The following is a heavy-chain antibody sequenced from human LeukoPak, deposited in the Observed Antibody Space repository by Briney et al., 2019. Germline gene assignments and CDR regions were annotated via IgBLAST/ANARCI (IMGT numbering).Heavy chain of an antibody. CDR3: AKGKISAADAIDS. D-gene: IGHD6-13*01. J-gene: IGHJ4*02. Sequence: GGSLRLSCAASRFTFSNYAMTWVRQAPGRGLEWVSSIPDSAGTTYYADSVKGRFTIARDNSKNTLCLQMNSLRAEDTAVYYCAKGKISAADAIDSWGQGTLVTVSS. CDR2: IPDSAGTT. V-gene: IGHV3-23*01. CDR1: RFTFSNYA.